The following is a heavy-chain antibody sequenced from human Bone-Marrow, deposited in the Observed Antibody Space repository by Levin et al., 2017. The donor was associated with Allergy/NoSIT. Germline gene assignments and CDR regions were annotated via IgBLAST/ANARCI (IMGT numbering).Heavy chain of an antibody. V-gene: IGHV1-18*01. J-gene: IGHJ4*02. CDR3: ARDHADFFGSGRPAFDY. CDR2: ISGYSGNS. CDR1: GYTFTNYG. Sequence: GESLKISCKASGYTFTNYGISWVRQAPGKGPEWMGRISGYSGNSEYAQKVRGRVTMTTDTSANTAYMELRSLTPDDTALYYCARDHADFFGSGRPAFDYWGQGTLVTVSS. D-gene: IGHD3-10*01.